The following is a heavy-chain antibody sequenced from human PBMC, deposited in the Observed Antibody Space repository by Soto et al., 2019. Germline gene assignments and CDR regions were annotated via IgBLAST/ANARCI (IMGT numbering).Heavy chain of an antibody. CDR1: GGSFSGYY. D-gene: IGHD5-18*01. CDR2: INHSGST. Sequence: QVQLQQWGAGLLKPSETLSLTCAVYGGSFSGYYWSWIRQPPGKGLEWIGEINHSGSTNYNPSLKSRVTISVYTSNNQFSLKLSSVTAADTAVYYCARGVDTAMVRFDPWGQGTLVTVSS. CDR3: ARGVDTAMVRFDP. J-gene: IGHJ5*02. V-gene: IGHV4-34*01.